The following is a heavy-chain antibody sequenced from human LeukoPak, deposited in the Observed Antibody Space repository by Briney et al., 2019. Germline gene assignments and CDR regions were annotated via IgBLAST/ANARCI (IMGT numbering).Heavy chain of an antibody. CDR3: APGVFDGLGCFDP. CDR1: GRSVSSGSYF. Sequence: PSETLSLTCTVSGRSVSSGSYFWSWLRQPPEKGLGWVGHIYYSGSTKYNPCLKSRVTISVDTSKNQFSLKLSSVTAADTAVYYCAPGVFDGLGCFDPWGQGTLVTVSS. V-gene: IGHV4-61*01. D-gene: IGHD3-16*01. CDR2: IYYSGST. J-gene: IGHJ5*02.